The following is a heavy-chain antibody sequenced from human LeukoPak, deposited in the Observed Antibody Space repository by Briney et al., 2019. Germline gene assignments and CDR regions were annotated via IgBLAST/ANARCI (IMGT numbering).Heavy chain of an antibody. CDR1: GFTFSSYA. Sequence: GGSLRLSCAASGFTFSSYAMSWVRQAPGKGLEWVSGISTSGGRTYYADSVKGRFTISRDNSKNTLYLQMNSLRAEDTAIYYCAKDRDGGSTTTAKGFDYWAQGTLVTVSS. D-gene: IGHD2/OR15-2a*01. V-gene: IGHV3-23*01. J-gene: IGHJ4*02. CDR3: AKDRDGGSTTTAKGFDY. CDR2: ISTSGGRT.